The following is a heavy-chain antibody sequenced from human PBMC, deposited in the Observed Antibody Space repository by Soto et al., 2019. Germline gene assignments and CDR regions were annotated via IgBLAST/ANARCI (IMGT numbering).Heavy chain of an antibody. D-gene: IGHD6-19*01. CDR3: ARDMHAGCTRYFNX. J-gene: IGHJ1*01. CDR1: GGPITSYH. CDR2: TSYTGNR. V-gene: IGHV4-59*01. Sequence: LFLSCIVSGGPITSYHRTWVRQFPGKGLEWIGYTSYTGNRNYNPSLKIRVTTSMDTSKNQLYLKFTSMTAAETAVYYCARDMHAGCTRYFNXWGQGTLVTVSX.